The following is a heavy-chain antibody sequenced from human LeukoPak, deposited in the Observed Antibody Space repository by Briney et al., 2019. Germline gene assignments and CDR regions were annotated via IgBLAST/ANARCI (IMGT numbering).Heavy chain of an antibody. CDR1: GFTFSNYG. Sequence: PGGSLRLSCAASGFTFSNYGMHWVRQAPGKGLEWVAVIWYDGSNKYYADSVKGRFTISRDNSKNTLYLQMNSLRAEDTAVYYCAKDHITGTTLCLGSFDYWGQGALVTVSS. D-gene: IGHD1-7*01. J-gene: IGHJ4*02. CDR3: AKDHITGTTLCLGSFDY. V-gene: IGHV3-33*06. CDR2: IWYDGSNK.